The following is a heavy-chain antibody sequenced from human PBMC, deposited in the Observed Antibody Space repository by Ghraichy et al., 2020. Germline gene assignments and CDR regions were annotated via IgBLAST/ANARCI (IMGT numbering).Heavy chain of an antibody. CDR3: ARLSGIVATIIGY. CDR1: GGSISSSSYY. V-gene: IGHV4-39*01. CDR2: IYYSGST. Sequence: SETLSLTCTVSGGSISSSSYYWGWIRQPPGKGLEWIGSIYYSGSTYYNPSLKSRVTISVDTSKNQFSLKLSSVTAADTAVYYCARLSGIVATIIGYWGQGTLVTVSS. J-gene: IGHJ4*02. D-gene: IGHD5-12*01.